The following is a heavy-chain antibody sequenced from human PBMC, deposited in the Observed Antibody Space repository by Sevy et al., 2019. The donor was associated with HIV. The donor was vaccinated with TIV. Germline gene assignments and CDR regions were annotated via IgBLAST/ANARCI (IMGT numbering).Heavy chain of an antibody. J-gene: IGHJ4*02. CDR1: GFTFGDYC. Sequence: GGSLRLSCTASGFTFGDYCMSWVRQAPGKGLEWVAFLKSDVYGGTVDHAAFVRGRFVISRDDSKTIAYLQMNDLKTEVTVVYYCTRWKAAQSIFDYWGQGALVTVFS. CDR3: TRWKAAQSIFDY. CDR2: LKSDVYGGTV. D-gene: IGHD6-13*01. V-gene: IGHV3-49*04.